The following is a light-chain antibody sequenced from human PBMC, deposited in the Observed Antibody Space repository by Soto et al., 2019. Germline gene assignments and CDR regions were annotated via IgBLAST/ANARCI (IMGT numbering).Light chain of an antibody. CDR1: STDIGSYNL. CDR2: EVI. J-gene: IGLJ3*02. Sequence: QSALTQPASVSGSPGQSITISCTGTSTDIGSYNLVSWYQQHPGKAPKLMIHEVIKRPSGVSNRFSASKSDNTASLTISGLQAEDEADYYCCSYAGSGTVLFGGGTQLTVL. V-gene: IGLV2-23*02. CDR3: CSYAGSGTVL.